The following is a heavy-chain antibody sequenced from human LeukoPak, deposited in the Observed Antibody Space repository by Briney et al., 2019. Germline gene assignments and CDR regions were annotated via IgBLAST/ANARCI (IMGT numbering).Heavy chain of an antibody. D-gene: IGHD6-19*01. CDR1: GFTFSSYW. CDR2: ITGNGKKT. CDR3: ARDRPYSSTWSPVDY. J-gene: IGHJ4*01. Sequence: GESLRLSCAASGFTFSSYWMHWVRQAPGKGLVWVSRITGNGKKTAYAGSVRGRFTISRDNAKDTLYLQMHSLRAEDTAIYYCARDRPYSSTWSPVDYWGRGTLVTVSS. V-gene: IGHV3-74*01.